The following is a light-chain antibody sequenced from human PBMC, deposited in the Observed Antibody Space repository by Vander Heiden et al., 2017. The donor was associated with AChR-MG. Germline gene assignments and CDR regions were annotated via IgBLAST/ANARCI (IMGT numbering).Light chain of an antibody. CDR2: DDN. CDR3: QSSDTNSLGV. Sequence: NFMLTQPHSVSESPGKTVTISCTGSSGSIASNSVQWYQQRPGGAPTILIYDDNQRPSGVPDRFSGSIDSSSNSASLTISGLRTEDEADYYCQSSDTNSLGVFGGGTKLTVL. CDR1: SGSIASNS. J-gene: IGLJ3*02. V-gene: IGLV6-57*02.